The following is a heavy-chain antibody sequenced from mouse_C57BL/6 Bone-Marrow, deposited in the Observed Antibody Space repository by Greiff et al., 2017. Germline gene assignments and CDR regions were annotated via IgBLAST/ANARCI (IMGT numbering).Heavy chain of an antibody. D-gene: IGHD2-1*01. CDR3: ARGRGNYGVDY. CDR1: GYTFTSYW. CDR2: IDPSDSYT. Sequence: VQLQQPGAELVMPGASVKLSCKASGYTFTSYWMHWVKQRPGQGLEWIGEIDPSDSYTNYNQKFKGKSTLTVDKSSSTAYMQLSSLTSEDSAVYYCARGRGNYGVDYWGQGTTLTVSS. V-gene: IGHV1-69*01. J-gene: IGHJ2*01.